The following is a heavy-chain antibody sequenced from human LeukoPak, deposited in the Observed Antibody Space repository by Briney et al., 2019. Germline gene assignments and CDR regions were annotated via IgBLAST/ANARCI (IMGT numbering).Heavy chain of an antibody. CDR1: GFTVSSNY. CDR3: ALLGYSYGFDY. CDR2: IYSGGST. V-gene: IGHV3-53*01. D-gene: IGHD5-18*01. J-gene: IGHJ4*02. Sequence: GGSLRLSCAASGFTVSSNYMSWVRQAPGKGLEWVSVIYSGGSTYYADSVKGRFTISRDNSKNTLYFQMNSLRAEDTAVYYCALLGYSYGFDYWGQGTLVTVSS.